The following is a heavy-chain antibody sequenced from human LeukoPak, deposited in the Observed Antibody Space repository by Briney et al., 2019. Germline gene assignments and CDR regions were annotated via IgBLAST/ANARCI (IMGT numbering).Heavy chain of an antibody. CDR3: ARGPYYYDSKTFDY. V-gene: IGHV4-59*06. CDR1: GASISSYY. Sequence: SETLSLTCTVSGASISSYYWSWIRQHPGKGLEWIGYIYYSGSTCYNPSLKSRVTISVDTSKNQFSLKLSSVTAADTAVYYCARGPYYYDSKTFDYWGQGTLVTVSS. D-gene: IGHD3-22*01. CDR2: IYYSGST. J-gene: IGHJ4*02.